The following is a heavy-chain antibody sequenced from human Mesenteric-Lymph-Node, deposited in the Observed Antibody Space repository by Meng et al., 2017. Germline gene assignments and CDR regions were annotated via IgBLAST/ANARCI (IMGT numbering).Heavy chain of an antibody. Sequence: ASVKVSCKASGYTFIDYSIHWVRQAPGQGLEWMGRINPDGGGTILAQQFQGRVTMTRDTSISTAYMELSRLRSDDTAVYYCARELVVVVAATSVRYYGMDVWGQGTTVTVSS. CDR3: ARELVVVVAATSVRYYGMDV. V-gene: IGHV1-2*06. D-gene: IGHD2-15*01. CDR2: INPDGGGT. CDR1: GYTFIDYS. J-gene: IGHJ6*02.